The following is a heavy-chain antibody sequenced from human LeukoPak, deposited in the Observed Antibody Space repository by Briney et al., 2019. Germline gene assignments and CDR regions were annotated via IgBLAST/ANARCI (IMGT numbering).Heavy chain of an antibody. CDR2: ISSSSSYI. J-gene: IGHJ4*02. D-gene: IGHD1-26*01. CDR3: ARPHGAEHYLFDY. V-gene: IGHV3-21*01. Sequence: GGSLRLSCAASGFTFSSYSMNWVRQAPGKGLEWVSSISSSSSYIYYADSVKGRFTISRDNAKNSLYLQMNSLRAEDTAVYYCARPHGAEHYLFDYWGQGTLVTVSS. CDR1: GFTFSSYS.